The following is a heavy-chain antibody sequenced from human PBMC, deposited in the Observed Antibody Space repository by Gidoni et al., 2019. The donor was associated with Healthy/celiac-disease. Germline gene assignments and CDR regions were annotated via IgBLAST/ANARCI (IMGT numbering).Heavy chain of an antibody. Sequence: QVQLVESGRGVLQPARSLSCSCAASGFTFSSYGMHWVRQAPGKGLEWVAVISYDGSNKYYADSVKGRITISRDNSKNTLYLQMNSLRAEDTAVYYCAKELHMEEAGTGFDHWGQGTLVTVSS. D-gene: IGHD6-13*01. J-gene: IGHJ5*02. CDR2: ISYDGSNK. CDR1: GFTFSSYG. V-gene: IGHV3-30*18. CDR3: AKELHMEEAGTGFDH.